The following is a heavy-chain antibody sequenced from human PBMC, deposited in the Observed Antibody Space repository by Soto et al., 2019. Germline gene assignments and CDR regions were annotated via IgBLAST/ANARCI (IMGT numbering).Heavy chain of an antibody. Sequence: QVQIVQSGPEEKSPGASIKLSCTTSGYIFADYAIHWVRQAPGQGLEWVGWIKADNGDTRYSPKFQGRLIITRDISASTSYMELSDLRSADTGVFSCATSDWAWWGRGTLITVSS. CDR1: GYIFADYA. CDR2: IKADNGDT. V-gene: IGHV1-3*05. CDR3: ATSDWAW. J-gene: IGHJ4*02. D-gene: IGHD3-9*01.